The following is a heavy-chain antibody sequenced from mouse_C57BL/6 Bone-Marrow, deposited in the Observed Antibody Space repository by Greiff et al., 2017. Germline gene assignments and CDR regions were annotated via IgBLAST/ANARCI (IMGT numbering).Heavy chain of an antibody. J-gene: IGHJ3*01. CDR3: ASDWAGTEFAY. CDR1: GYTFTGYW. Sequence: QVQLQQSGAELMKPGASVKLSCKATGYTFTGYWIEWVKQRPGHGLVWIGEILPGSGSTNYNEKFKGKATFTADTSSNTAYLQLSRLTTEDSAIYYGASDWAGTEFAYWGQGTLVTVSA. D-gene: IGHD4-1*01. CDR2: ILPGSGST. V-gene: IGHV1-9*01.